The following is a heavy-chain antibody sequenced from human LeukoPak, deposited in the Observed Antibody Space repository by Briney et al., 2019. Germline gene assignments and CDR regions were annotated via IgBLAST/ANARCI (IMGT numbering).Heavy chain of an antibody. V-gene: IGHV6-1*01. D-gene: IGHD6-13*01. Sequence: SQTLSLTCAISGDSVSSNSAAWNWIRQSPSRGLEWLGRTYYRSKWYNDYAVSVKSRITINPDTSKNQFSLKLSSVTAADTAVYYCALSSSSWFDAFDIWGQGTMVTVSS. CDR2: TYYRSKWYN. CDR3: ALSSSSWFDAFDI. CDR1: GDSVSSNSAA. J-gene: IGHJ3*02.